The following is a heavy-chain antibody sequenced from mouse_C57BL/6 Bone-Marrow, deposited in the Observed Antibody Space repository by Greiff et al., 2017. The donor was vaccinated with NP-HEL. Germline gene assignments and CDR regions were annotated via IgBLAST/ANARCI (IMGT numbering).Heavy chain of an antibody. CDR1: GYTFTSYW. CDR2: IYPGNSDT. CDR3: SLDDYGSSAWYFDV. Sequence: EVQLQQSGTVLARPGASVKMSCKTSGYTFTSYWMHWVNQRPGQGLEWIGAIYPGNSDTSYNQKFKGKAKLTAVTSASTAYMELSSLTNEDSAVYYCSLDDYGSSAWYFDVWGTGTTVTVSS. D-gene: IGHD1-1*01. J-gene: IGHJ1*03. V-gene: IGHV1-5*01.